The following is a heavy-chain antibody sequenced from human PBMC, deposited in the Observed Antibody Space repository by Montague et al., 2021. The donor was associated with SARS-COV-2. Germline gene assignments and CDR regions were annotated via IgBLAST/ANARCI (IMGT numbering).Heavy chain of an antibody. CDR3: ARGIWFGELLTGYYYCGMDV. CDR2: TYYRSKWYN. CDR1: GDTVSSNSAA. V-gene: IGHV6-1*01. Sequence: CAISGDTVSSNSAAWNWLRQSPSRGLEWLGRTYYRSKWYNDYAVSVKSRITINPDTSKNQFSLQLNSVTPEDTAVYYCARGIWFGELLTGYYYCGMDVWGQGTTVTVSS. D-gene: IGHD3-10*01. J-gene: IGHJ6*02.